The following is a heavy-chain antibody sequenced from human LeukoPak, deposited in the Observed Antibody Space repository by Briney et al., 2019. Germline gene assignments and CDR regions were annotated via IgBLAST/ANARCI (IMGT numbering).Heavy chain of an antibody. J-gene: IGHJ6*02. D-gene: IGHD3-22*01. V-gene: IGHV1-46*01. CDR2: INRSGGST. CDR1: GYTFTSYY. CDR3: ARSGDSSGYYITPPAEYYGMDV. Sequence: GASVKVSCKASGYTFTSYYMHWVRQAPGQGLEWMGIINRSGGSTSYAQKFQGRVTMTRDTSTSTVYMELSSLRSEDTAVYYCARSGDSSGYYITPPAEYYGMDVWGQGTTVTVSS.